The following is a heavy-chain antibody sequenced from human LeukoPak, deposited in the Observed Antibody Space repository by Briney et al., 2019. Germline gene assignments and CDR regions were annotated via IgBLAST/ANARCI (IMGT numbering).Heavy chain of an antibody. J-gene: IGHJ4*02. V-gene: IGHV3-33*01. Sequence: GRSLRLSCAASGFSFSSYGMRWVRQAPGKGLEWVAVIWYDGTNKYYADSVKGRFTISRDNSKNTLYLQMNSLRAEDTAVYYCARGDYDYVWGTFGYWGQGTLVTVSS. D-gene: IGHD3-16*01. CDR1: GFSFSSYG. CDR3: ARGDYDYVWGTFGY. CDR2: IWYDGTNK.